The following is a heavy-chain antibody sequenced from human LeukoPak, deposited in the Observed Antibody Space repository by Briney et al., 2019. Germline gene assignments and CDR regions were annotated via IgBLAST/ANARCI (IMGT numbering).Heavy chain of an antibody. CDR2: ISSSSSYI. J-gene: IGHJ4*02. CDR3: ARYSSSWYVGD. D-gene: IGHD6-13*01. Sequence: GGSLRLSCTASGFTFSSYSMNWVRQAPGKELEWVSSISSSSSYIYYADSVKGRFTISRDNAKNSLYLQMNSLRAEDTAVYYCARYSSSWYVGDWGQGTLVTVSS. CDR1: GFTFSSYS. V-gene: IGHV3-21*01.